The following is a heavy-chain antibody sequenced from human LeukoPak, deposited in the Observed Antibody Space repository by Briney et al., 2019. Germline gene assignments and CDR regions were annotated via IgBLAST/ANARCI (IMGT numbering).Heavy chain of an antibody. V-gene: IGHV3-49*04. CDR2: IRSKAFGGTK. CDR3: SRVVFSSSWYLDY. Sequence: GGSLRLSCSASGFPFDDYALSWVRQAPGKGLEWVSFIRSKAFGGTKGYAASVKGRFTISRDDSKSIAYLQMNSLKTEDTAVYYCSRVVFSSSWYLDYWGQGTLVTVSS. D-gene: IGHD6-13*01. J-gene: IGHJ4*02. CDR1: GFPFDDYA.